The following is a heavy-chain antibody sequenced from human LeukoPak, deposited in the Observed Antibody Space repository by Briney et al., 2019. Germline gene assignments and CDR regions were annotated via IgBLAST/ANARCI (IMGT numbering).Heavy chain of an antibody. V-gene: IGHV3-9*01. CDR2: ISWNSGSI. D-gene: IGHD3-9*01. Sequence: GRSLRLSCAASGFTFDDYAMHWVRQAPGKGLEWVSGISWNSGSIGYADSVKGRFTISRDNAKNSLYLQMNSLRAEDTALYYCAKITSRWYDTLTGSKGWYFDLWGRGTLVTVSS. CDR3: AKITSRWYDTLTGSKGWYFDL. J-gene: IGHJ2*01. CDR1: GFTFDDYA.